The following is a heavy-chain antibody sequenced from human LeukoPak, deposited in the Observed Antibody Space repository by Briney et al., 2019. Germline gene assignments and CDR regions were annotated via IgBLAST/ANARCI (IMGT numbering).Heavy chain of an antibody. CDR2: IYYSGST. Sequence: PSETLSLTCTVSGGSISSGSYYWSWIRQPPGKGLEWIGYIYYSGSTNYNPSLKSRVTISVDTSKNQFSLKLSSVTAADTAVYYCARRGRYYGSGSYYTPKWFDPWGQGTLVTVSS. J-gene: IGHJ5*02. CDR3: ARRGRYYGSGSYYTPKWFDP. CDR1: GGSISSGSYY. D-gene: IGHD3-10*01. V-gene: IGHV4-61*01.